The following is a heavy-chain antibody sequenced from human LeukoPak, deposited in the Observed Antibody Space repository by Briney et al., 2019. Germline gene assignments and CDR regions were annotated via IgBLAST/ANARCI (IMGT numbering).Heavy chain of an antibody. J-gene: IGHJ4*02. CDR1: GYTFTGYY. V-gene: IGHV1-69*13. CDR2: IIPIFGTA. D-gene: IGHD1-26*01. Sequence: GASVKVSCKASGYTFTGYYMHWVRQAPGQGLEWMGGIIPIFGTANYAQKFQGRVTITADESTSTAYMELSSLRSEDTAVYYCAIGGELSFDYWGQGTLVTVSS. CDR3: AIGGELSFDY.